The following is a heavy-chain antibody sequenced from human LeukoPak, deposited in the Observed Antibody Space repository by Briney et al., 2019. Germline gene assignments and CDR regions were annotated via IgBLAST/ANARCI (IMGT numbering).Heavy chain of an antibody. CDR1: GGSFSGYY. V-gene: IGHV4-34*01. D-gene: IGHD5-18*01. CDR3: ARGGKFWGGYSYGYPGQPNYYYYYMDV. Sequence: PSETLSLTCAVYGGSFSGYYWSWIRQPPGKGLEWIGEINHSGSTNYNPSLKSRVTISVDTSKNQFSLELSSVTAADTAVYYCARGGKFWGGYSYGYPGQPNYYYYYMDVWGKGTTVTVSS. CDR2: INHSGST. J-gene: IGHJ6*03.